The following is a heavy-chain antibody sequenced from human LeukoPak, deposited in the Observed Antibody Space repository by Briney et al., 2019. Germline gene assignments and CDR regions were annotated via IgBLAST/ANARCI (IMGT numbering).Heavy chain of an antibody. CDR3: ARGADYGKIDY. Sequence: GASVKVSCKASGYTFTSYGISWVRQAPGQGLEWMGWISTYNGNTNYAQKLQGRVTMSTDASTSTAYMEPRSLRSDDTAVYYCARGADYGKIDYWGQGTLVTVSS. CDR2: ISTYNGNT. V-gene: IGHV1-18*01. CDR1: GYTFTSYG. D-gene: IGHD4-17*01. J-gene: IGHJ4*02.